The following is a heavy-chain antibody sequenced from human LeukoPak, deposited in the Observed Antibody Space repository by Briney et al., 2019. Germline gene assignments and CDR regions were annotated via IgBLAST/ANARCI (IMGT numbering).Heavy chain of an antibody. CDR2: IYHSGST. CDR1: GGSISSSSYY. J-gene: IGHJ3*02. D-gene: IGHD3-22*01. Sequence: ASETLSLTCTVSGGSISSSSYYWGWIRQPPGKGLEWIGEIYHSGSTNYNPSLKSRVTISVDKSKNQFSLKLSSVTAADTAVYYCASGITMKTFDIWGQGTMVTVSS. V-gene: IGHV4-39*07. CDR3: ASGITMKTFDI.